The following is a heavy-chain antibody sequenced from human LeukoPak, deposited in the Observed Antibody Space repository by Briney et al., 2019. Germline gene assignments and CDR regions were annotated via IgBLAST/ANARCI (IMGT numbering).Heavy chain of an antibody. CDR2: ISGSNSYI. V-gene: IGHV3-21*01. CDR1: GFTFSSYT. D-gene: IGHD5-24*01. Sequence: GGSLRLSCAASGFTFSSYTMHWIRQAPGKGLEWVSSISGSNSYIFYADSVKGRFTVSRDNAKDSLYLQMNSLRAEDTAVYYCVRDRGDGYNQIDYWGQGTLVTVSS. CDR3: VRDRGDGYNQIDY. J-gene: IGHJ4*02.